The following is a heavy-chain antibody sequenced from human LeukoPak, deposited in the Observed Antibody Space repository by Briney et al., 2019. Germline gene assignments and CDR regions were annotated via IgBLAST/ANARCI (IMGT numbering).Heavy chain of an antibody. V-gene: IGHV3-74*01. CDR1: GFPFTSYW. CDR2: IDSNGRGT. J-gene: IGHJ3*02. D-gene: IGHD3-22*01. CDR3: ARGGFHHGFDI. Sequence: GGSLRLSCAASGFPFTSYWIHWVRQAPGKGLVWVSRIDSNGRGTIYADSVKGRFTISRDNAKNMLFLQMNSLRDEDTALYYCARGGFHHGFDIWGQGTMATVSS.